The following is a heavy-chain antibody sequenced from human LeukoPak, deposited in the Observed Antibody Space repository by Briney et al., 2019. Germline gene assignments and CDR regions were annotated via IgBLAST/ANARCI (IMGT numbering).Heavy chain of an antibody. CDR1: GGSISSSSYC. CDR3: AGGGVVTSIKDNYYMGG. J-gene: IGHJ6*03. V-gene: IGHV4-39*07. D-gene: IGHD2-21*02. CDR2: IYYSGST. Sequence: PSETLSLTCTVSGGSISSSSYCWGWIRQPPGKGLEWIGSIYYSGSTYYNPSLKSRVTISVDTSKNQFSLKLSSVTAADTAVYYCAGGGVVTSIKDNYYMGGWGQGTTVTGSS.